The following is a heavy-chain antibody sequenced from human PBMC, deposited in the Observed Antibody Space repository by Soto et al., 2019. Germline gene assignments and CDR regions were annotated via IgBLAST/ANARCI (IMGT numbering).Heavy chain of an antibody. CDR1: GFTFSSYA. V-gene: IGHV3-23*01. Sequence: EVQLLESGGGLVQPGGSLRLSCAASGFTFSSYAMSWVRQAPGKGLEWVSAISGSGGSTYYADSVKGRFTISRDNSKNTLYLQMNRLRAEDTAVYYCAKAEYYYDSSDSDYWVQGTLVTVSS. CDR3: AKAEYYYDSSDSDY. J-gene: IGHJ4*02. CDR2: ISGSGGST. D-gene: IGHD3-22*01.